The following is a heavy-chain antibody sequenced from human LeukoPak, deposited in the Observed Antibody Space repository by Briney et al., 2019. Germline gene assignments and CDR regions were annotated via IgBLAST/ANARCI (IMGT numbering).Heavy chain of an antibody. CDR1: GYSLGKNYY. D-gene: IGHD3-3*01. CDR3: ARYDSRGSASTKFDY. V-gene: IGHV4-38-2*01. Sequence: PSETLSLTCAVSGYSLGKNYYWGWIRQSPGKGLEWIGRIYGRVSTSYNPSLMNRVTMSVDTSKNHFSLQLTSVTAADTAVYYCARYDSRGSASTKFDYWGPGIQVTVSS. J-gene: IGHJ4*02. CDR2: IYGRVST.